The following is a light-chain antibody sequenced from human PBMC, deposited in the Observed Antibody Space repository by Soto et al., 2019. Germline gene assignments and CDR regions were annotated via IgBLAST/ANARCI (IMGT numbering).Light chain of an antibody. J-gene: IGKJ4*01. CDR2: LGS. V-gene: IGKV2-28*01. CDR3: MQALQTPLT. CDR1: QSLLHSNGYNF. Sequence: DLVMTQSPLSLPVTPGEPASISCRSSQSLLHSNGYNFLDWYLQKPGQSPQLLFYLGSHRASGVPDRFSGSGSGTDFTLKISRVEAEDVGVYYCMQALQTPLTFGGGTKVEIK.